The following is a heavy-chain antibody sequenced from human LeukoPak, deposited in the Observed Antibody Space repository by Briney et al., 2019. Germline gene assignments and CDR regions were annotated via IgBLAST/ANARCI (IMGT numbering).Heavy chain of an antibody. D-gene: IGHD5-12*01. J-gene: IGHJ4*02. CDR2: INPNSGGT. V-gene: IGHV1-2*02. Sequence: ASVKVSCKASGYTFTSYGISWVRQAPGQGLEWMGWINPNSGGTNYAQKFQGRVTMTRDTSISSAYMELSRLRSDDTALYYCARVLGGFSYFEYWGQGTLVTVSS. CDR3: ARVLGGFSYFEY. CDR1: GYTFTSYG.